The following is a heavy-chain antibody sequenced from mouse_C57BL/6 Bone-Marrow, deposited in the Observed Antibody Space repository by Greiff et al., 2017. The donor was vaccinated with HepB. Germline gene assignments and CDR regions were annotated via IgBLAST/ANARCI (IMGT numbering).Heavy chain of an antibody. CDR3: ARYYYGSRAWFAY. CDR1: GYSFTSYW. D-gene: IGHD1-1*01. J-gene: IGHJ3*01. V-gene: IGHV1-64*01. Sequence: QVQLQQPGAELVKPGASVKLSCKASGYSFTSYWMHWVKQRPGQGLEWIGMIHPNSGSTNYNEKFKSKATLTVDKFSSTAYMQLSSLTSEDSAVYYCARYYYGSRAWFAYWGQGTRVTVSA. CDR2: IHPNSGST.